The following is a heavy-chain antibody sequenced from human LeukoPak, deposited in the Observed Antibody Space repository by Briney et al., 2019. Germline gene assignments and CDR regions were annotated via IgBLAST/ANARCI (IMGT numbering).Heavy chain of an antibody. D-gene: IGHD5-24*01. Sequence: GESLKISCEVSGYDFTNYWIGWVRQMPGKGLGWMGIIYPGDSDTRYRPSFQGQVTISADKSISTAYLQWSSLKASDTAMYYCARGFFRDGYNLASEFDYWGQGTLVTVSS. V-gene: IGHV5-51*01. J-gene: IGHJ4*02. CDR2: IYPGDSDT. CDR3: ARGFFRDGYNLASEFDY. CDR1: GYDFTNYW.